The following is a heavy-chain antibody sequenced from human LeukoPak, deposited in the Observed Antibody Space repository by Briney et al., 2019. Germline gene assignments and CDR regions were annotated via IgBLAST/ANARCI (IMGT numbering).Heavy chain of an antibody. Sequence: SQTLSLTCTVSGGSISSGSFYWGWVRQPAGKGLEWIGRIYTSGSTNYNPSLKSRVTISVDTSKNQFSLKLSSVTAADTAVYYCARGNWFDPWGQGTLVTVSS. V-gene: IGHV4-61*02. CDR1: GGSISSGSFY. J-gene: IGHJ5*02. CDR2: IYTSGST. CDR3: ARGNWFDP.